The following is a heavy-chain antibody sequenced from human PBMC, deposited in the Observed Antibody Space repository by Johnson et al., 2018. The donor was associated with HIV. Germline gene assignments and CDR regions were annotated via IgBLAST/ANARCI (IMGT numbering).Heavy chain of an antibody. CDR1: GFTFSSYG. Sequence: QEQLVESGGGVVQPGRSLRLSCVASGFTFSSYGMHWVRQAPGKGLEWVAVIPYDGSNKYYADSVKGRFTISRDNSKNTLFLQMNSLRPEDTAVYYCANRRGIGDGTTGSLDIWGQGTMVTVSS. V-gene: IGHV3-30*18. D-gene: IGHD1-1*01. CDR2: IPYDGSNK. J-gene: IGHJ3*02. CDR3: ANRRGIGDGTTGSLDI.